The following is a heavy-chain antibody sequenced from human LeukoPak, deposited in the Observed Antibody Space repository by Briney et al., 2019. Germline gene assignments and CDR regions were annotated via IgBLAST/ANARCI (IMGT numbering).Heavy chain of an antibody. CDR2: IKQDGSET. Sequence: GSLRLSCAASGFTFSSYWMTWVRQAPGKGLEWVANIKQDGSETFYVDSVKGRFTISRDNAKYSLYLQMNSLRAEDTAVYCSGDSCHKGGIDYWGQGTLVTVSS. D-gene: IGHD2-15*01. CDR3: GDSCHKGGIDY. CDR1: GFTFSSYW. V-gene: IGHV3-7*03. J-gene: IGHJ4*02.